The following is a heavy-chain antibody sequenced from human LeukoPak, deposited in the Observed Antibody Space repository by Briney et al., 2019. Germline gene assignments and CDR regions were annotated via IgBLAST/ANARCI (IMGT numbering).Heavy chain of an antibody. CDR1: GFTLSSYE. CDR2: ISRSSSTI. CDR3: ARDPYSGNYGSYYYYYMDV. D-gene: IGHD3-22*01. Sequence: GGSLRLSCAASGFTLSSYEMNWVRQAPGKGLEWVSYISRSSSTIYYADSVKGRFTISRDNAKNSLYLQINSLGPEDTAVYFCARDPYSGNYGSYYYYYMDVWGKGTTVTVSS. J-gene: IGHJ6*03. V-gene: IGHV3-48*03.